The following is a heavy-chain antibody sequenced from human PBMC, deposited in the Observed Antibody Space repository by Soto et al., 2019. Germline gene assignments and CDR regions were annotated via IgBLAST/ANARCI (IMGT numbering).Heavy chain of an antibody. J-gene: IGHJ4*02. Sequence: GGSLRLSCAASGFTFSSYAMSWVRQAPGKGLEWVSAISGSGGSTYYADSVKGRFTISRDNSKNTLYLQMNSLRAEDTAVYYCAKSTPTWQQLVPMPDYWGQGTLVTVSS. D-gene: IGHD6-13*01. V-gene: IGHV3-23*01. CDR2: ISGSGGST. CDR1: GFTFSSYA. CDR3: AKSTPTWQQLVPMPDY.